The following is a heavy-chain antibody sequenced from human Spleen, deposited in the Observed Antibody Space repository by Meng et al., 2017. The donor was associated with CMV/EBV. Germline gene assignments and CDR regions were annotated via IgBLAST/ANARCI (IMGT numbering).Heavy chain of an antibody. J-gene: IGHJ4*02. CDR1: GYIFTGYY. Sequence: QVELVQSGAEVKKPGASVKVPCKASGYIFTGYYIHWVRQAPGQGLEWMGWINPNSGDTNYAQKFQGRVTMTRDTSIDTAYMELGSLRSDDTAVYYCARDPGGSYPQFDYWGQGTLVTVSS. CDR2: INPNSGDT. D-gene: IGHD1-26*01. CDR3: ARDPGGSYPQFDY. V-gene: IGHV1-2*02.